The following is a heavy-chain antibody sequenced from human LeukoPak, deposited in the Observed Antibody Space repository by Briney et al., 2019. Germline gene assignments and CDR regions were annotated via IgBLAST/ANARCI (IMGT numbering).Heavy chain of an antibody. J-gene: IGHJ5*02. V-gene: IGHV1-2*02. CDR3: ARGDYYGSPKVVAA. Sequence: ASVKVSCKASGYTFTDYYINWVRQAPGQGLEWIGWINPNSGDTNYAQKFQDGVTMTRDTSISTAYIELNFLRSDDTAVFYCARGDYYGSPKVVAAWGQGTLVTVSS. CDR2: INPNSGDT. CDR1: GYTFTDYY. D-gene: IGHD3-10*01.